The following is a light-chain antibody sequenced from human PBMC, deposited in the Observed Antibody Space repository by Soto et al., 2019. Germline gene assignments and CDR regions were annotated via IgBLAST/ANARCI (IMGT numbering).Light chain of an antibody. CDR1: QSVRDSY. J-gene: IGKJ1*01. CDR2: GAS. Sequence: EIVLTQSPGTLSLSPGERATLSCRASQSVRDSYLAWYQQKPGQAPRLLIYGASSRATGIPDRFSGSGSGTDFTLTISRLEPEDSAVYYCQQYDTSSWTFGQGTKVEIK. CDR3: QQYDTSSWT. V-gene: IGKV3-20*01.